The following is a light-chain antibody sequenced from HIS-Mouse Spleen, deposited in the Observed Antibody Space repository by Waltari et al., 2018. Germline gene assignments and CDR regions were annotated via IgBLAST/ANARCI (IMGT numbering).Light chain of an antibody. CDR1: QSVLYSSNNKNY. J-gene: IGKJ2*01. CDR2: WAS. CDR3: QQYYTTPYT. V-gene: IGKV4-1*01. Sequence: DIVMTQSPDSLAVCTGERATIHCKSSQSVLYSSNNKNYLAWYQQKPGQPPKLLIYWASTRESGVPDRFSGSGSGTDFTLTISSLQAEDVAVYYCQQYYTTPYTFGQGTKLEIK.